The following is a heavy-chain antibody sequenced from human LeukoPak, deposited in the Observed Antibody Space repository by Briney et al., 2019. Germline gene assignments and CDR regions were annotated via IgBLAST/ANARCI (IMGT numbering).Heavy chain of an antibody. CDR1: GGSISSGGYS. CDR3: ARVGSSWYFDY. CDR2: IYHSGST. Sequence: SETLSLTCAVSGGSISSGGYSWSWIRQPPGKGLEWIGYIYHSGSTYYNPSLKNRVTISVDGSKNQFSLKLSSVTAADTAVYYCARVGSSWYFDYWGQGTLVTVSS. D-gene: IGHD6-13*01. J-gene: IGHJ4*02. V-gene: IGHV4-30-2*01.